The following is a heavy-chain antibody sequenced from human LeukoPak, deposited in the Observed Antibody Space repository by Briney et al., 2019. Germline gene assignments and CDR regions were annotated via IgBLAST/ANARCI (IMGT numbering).Heavy chain of an antibody. Sequence: PSETLSLTCTVSGGSISRSSYFWGWVRQPPGKGLEWIGSVFYTGITYYNPSLKSRVTISVDTSKNQFSLKLSSVTAADTAVYYCAREVHKAGGAFDIWGQGTMVTVSS. V-gene: IGHV4-39*07. CDR3: AREVHKAGGAFDI. CDR2: VFYTGIT. D-gene: IGHD3-10*01. J-gene: IGHJ3*02. CDR1: GGSISRSSYF.